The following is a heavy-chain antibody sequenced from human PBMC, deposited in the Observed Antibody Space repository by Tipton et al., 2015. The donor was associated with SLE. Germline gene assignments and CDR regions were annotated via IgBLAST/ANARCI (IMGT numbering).Heavy chain of an antibody. V-gene: IGHV4-39*07. CDR3: ARVWQPTGGWFDP. J-gene: IGHJ5*02. Sequence: TLSLTCTVSGDSITNSNYNWGWIRQSPGKGLEWIGSISYSGDTNYNPSLMSRVTIPRDTSKNQFSLKLSFVTAADTAFYYCARVWQPTGGWFDPWGQGLPVTVSS. CDR2: ISYSGDT. D-gene: IGHD3-10*01. CDR1: GDSITNSNYN.